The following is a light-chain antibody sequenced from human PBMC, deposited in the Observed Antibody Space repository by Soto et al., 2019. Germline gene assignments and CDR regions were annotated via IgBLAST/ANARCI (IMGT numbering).Light chain of an antibody. CDR1: QGISSY. CDR2: AAS. CDR3: QQYYSYPQT. Sequence: AIRMTQSPSSLSASTGYRVTITCLASQGISSYLAWYQQKPEKAPKLLIYAASTLQSGVPSRFSGSGSGTDFTLTISCLQSEDFATYYCQQYYSYPQTFGQGTKVDIK. J-gene: IGKJ1*01. V-gene: IGKV1-8*01.